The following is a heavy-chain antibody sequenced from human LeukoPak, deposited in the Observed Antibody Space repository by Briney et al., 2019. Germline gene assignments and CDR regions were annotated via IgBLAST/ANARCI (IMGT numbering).Heavy chain of an antibody. Sequence: GAAVKVSCKTSGYTFTDYYIHWVRQARGQGLEWMGWINPNSGGTYFAQKFEARITLTRDTSINTGYMEMRGLTSDDTAIYYCAKSQYSFGSGSTRLLFDYWGQGTLVTVSS. V-gene: IGHV1-2*02. D-gene: IGHD3-10*01. J-gene: IGHJ4*02. CDR1: GYTFTDYY. CDR2: INPNSGGT. CDR3: AKSQYSFGSGSTRLLFDY.